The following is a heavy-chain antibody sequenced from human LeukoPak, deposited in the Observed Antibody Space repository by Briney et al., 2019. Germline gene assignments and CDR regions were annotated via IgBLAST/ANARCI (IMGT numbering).Heavy chain of an antibody. CDR3: AREKRIAVAGTRWFDP. D-gene: IGHD6-19*01. CDR2: IYYSGST. Sequence: SETLSITCTVSGGSISSYYWSWIRQPPGKGLEWIGYIYYSGSTNYNPSLKSRVTISVDTSKNQFSLKLSSVTAADTAVYYCAREKRIAVAGTRWFDPWGQGTLVTVSS. V-gene: IGHV4-59*01. CDR1: GGSISSYY. J-gene: IGHJ5*02.